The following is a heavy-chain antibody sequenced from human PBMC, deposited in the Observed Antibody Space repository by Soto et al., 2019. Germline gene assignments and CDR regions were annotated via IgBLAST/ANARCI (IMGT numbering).Heavy chain of an antibody. D-gene: IGHD6-6*01. J-gene: IGHJ4*02. CDR2: IYYSGST. Sequence: PSETLSLTCTVSGGSISSYYWSWIRQPPGKGLEWIGYIYYSGSTNYNPSLKGRVTISVDTSKNQFSLKLSSVTAADTAVYYCARVRQLVLNFDYWGQGTLVTVSS. V-gene: IGHV4-59*01. CDR1: GGSISSYY. CDR3: ARVRQLVLNFDY.